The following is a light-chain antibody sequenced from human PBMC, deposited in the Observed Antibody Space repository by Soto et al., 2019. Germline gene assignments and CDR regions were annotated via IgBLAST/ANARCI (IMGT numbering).Light chain of an antibody. Sequence: ESVLTQSPGTLSLSPGERATLSCRVSQSVSNSYFAWYQQKPGQAPRLLIYGISSRATGIPDRFSGSGSGTDFTLTISRLEPEDFVVYFCQQYSTLLHTFGQGTKLEVK. CDR2: GIS. V-gene: IGKV3-20*01. CDR1: QSVSNSY. J-gene: IGKJ2*01. CDR3: QQYSTLLHT.